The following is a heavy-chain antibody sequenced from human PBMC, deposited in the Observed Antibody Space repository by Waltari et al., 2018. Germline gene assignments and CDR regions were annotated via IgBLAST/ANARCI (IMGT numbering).Heavy chain of an antibody. Sequence: QVQLVQSGTEVKKPGASVKVSCKASGYTFTGYFIHWVRQAPGRGLEWRGWCNANKGGTYSAQKFQGRHAMTSDTAISTAYMVVSNLRSDDTATYDCSRVPLLLPGPNYFDHWGQGSLVTVSS. V-gene: IGHV1-2*02. CDR3: SRVPLLLPGPNYFDH. CDR1: GYTFTGYF. CDR2: CNANKGGT. J-gene: IGHJ4*02.